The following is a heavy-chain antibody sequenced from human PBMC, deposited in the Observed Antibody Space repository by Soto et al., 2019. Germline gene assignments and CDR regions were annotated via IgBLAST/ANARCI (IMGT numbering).Heavy chain of an antibody. J-gene: IGHJ4*02. CDR1: GGSFSGYY. CDR2: INHRGST. D-gene: IGHD5-12*01. Sequence: QVQLQQWGAGLLKPSETLSLTCAVYGGSFSGYYWSWIRQPPGKGLEWSGEINHRGSTNYNPSLKSRVTISVDTSKNQFSGKLSSVTAADTAVYSCARRYSGYDFDYWGQGTLVTVSS. CDR3: ARRYSGYDFDY. V-gene: IGHV4-34*01.